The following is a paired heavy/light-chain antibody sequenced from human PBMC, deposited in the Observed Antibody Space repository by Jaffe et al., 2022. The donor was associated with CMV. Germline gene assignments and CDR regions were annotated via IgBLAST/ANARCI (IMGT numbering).Light chain of an antibody. CDR1: QSVSSN. J-gene: IGKJ5*01. CDR2: GAS. CDR3: QQYNNWPPLT. V-gene: IGKV3-15*01. Sequence: EIVMTQSPATLSVSPGERATLSCRASQSVSSNLAWYQQKPGQAPRLLIYGASTRATGIPARFSGSGSGTEFTLTISSLQSEDFAVYYCQQYNNWPPLTFGQGTRLEIK.
Heavy chain of an antibody. CDR1: GGSISSYY. J-gene: IGHJ4*02. Sequence: QVQLQESGPGLVKPSETLSLTCTVSGGSISSYYWSWIRQPPGKGLEWIGYIYYSGSTNYNPSLKSRVTISVDTSKNQFSLKLSSVTAADTAVYYCARGTLPYYYDSSGYHYYFDYWGQGTLVTVSS. CDR2: IYYSGST. D-gene: IGHD3-22*01. V-gene: IGHV4-59*01. CDR3: ARGTLPYYYDSSGYHYYFDY.